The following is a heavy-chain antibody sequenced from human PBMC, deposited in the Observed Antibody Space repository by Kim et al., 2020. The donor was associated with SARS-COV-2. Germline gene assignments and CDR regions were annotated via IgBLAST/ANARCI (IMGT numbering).Heavy chain of an antibody. Sequence: QKFPGRVTIARDTSASTAYMELGSLRSEDTAVYYCARFYLLWFGEGFDYWGQGTLVTVSS. D-gene: IGHD3-10*01. CDR3: ARFYLLWFGEGFDY. J-gene: IGHJ4*02. V-gene: IGHV1-3*01.